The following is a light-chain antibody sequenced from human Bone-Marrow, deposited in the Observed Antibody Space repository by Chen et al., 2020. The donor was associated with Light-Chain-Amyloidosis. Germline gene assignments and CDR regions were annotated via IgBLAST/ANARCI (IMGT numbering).Light chain of an antibody. CDR1: DLPTKY. CDR2: RDT. J-gene: IGLJ2*01. V-gene: IGLV3-25*03. CDR3: QSADSSGTYEVT. Sequence: SYELTQPPSVSVSPGQTARITCSGDDLPTKYAYWYQQKPGQAPVLVIHRDTERPSGISERFPGSSSGTTATLTISGVQAEDEADYHCQSADSSGTYEVTFGGGTKLTVL.